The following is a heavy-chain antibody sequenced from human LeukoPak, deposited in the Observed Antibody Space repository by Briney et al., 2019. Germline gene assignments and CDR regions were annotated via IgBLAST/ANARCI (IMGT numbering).Heavy chain of an antibody. D-gene: IGHD3-22*01. V-gene: IGHV4-31*03. CDR3: ARVYRPAYYYDSSGYYFDY. Sequence: SETLSLTCTVSGGSISSGGYYWSWIRQHPGKGLEWIGYIYYSGSTYYNPSLKSRVTISVDTPKNQFSLKLSSVTAADTAVYYCARVYRPAYYYDSSGYYFDYWGQGTLVTVSS. J-gene: IGHJ4*02. CDR1: GGSISSGGYY. CDR2: IYYSGST.